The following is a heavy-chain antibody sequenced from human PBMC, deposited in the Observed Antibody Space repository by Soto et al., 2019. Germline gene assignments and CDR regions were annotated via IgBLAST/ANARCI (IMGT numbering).Heavy chain of an antibody. Sequence: ETLSLTCSVSGGSFTSNNWWTWVRQPPGQGLEWIGEIYRTGSTNYNPSLKSRVTISLDKSENQFSLKVTSLTAADTAVYYCASRDPGTSVDYWGQGTLVTVSS. CDR3: ASRDPGTSVDY. CDR1: GGSFTSNNW. V-gene: IGHV4-4*02. CDR2: IYRTGST. D-gene: IGHD1-7*01. J-gene: IGHJ4*02.